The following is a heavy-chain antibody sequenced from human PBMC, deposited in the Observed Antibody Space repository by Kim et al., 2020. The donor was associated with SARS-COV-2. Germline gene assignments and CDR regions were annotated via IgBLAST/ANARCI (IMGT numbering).Heavy chain of an antibody. J-gene: IGHJ4*02. CDR2: T. D-gene: IGHD6-25*01. CDR3: ARRPAAFDW. Sequence: TNYNPSLKSRVTILEDTSKNQFSLRVSSVTATDPAVYYCARRPAAFDWWGQGTPVTVSS. V-gene: IGHV4-34*01.